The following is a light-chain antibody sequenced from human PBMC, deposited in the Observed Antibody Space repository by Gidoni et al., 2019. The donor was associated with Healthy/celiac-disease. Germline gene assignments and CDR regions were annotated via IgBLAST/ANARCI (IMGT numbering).Light chain of an antibody. CDR1: SSDFGGYNY. Sequence: QSALTPPRPVSGSPGLAVTIPCTGTSSDFGGYNYVSWYQQHPGKAPKLMIYDVSKRPSGVPDRFSGSKSGNTASLTISGLQAEDEADYYCCSYAGSYTVVFGGGTKLTVL. J-gene: IGLJ2*01. V-gene: IGLV2-11*01. CDR2: DVS. CDR3: CSYAGSYTVV.